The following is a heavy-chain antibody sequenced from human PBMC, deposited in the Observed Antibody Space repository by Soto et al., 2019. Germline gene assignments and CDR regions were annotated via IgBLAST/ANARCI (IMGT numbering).Heavy chain of an antibody. CDR3: VKLKWNDLGGAFDI. D-gene: IGHD1-1*01. Sequence: GGSLRLSCAASGLTFDNYAMGWVRPAPGKGLEWVSVISRSGVTTYYAASVKGRFTISRDSSKNTLYQQMNSLRAEDTAVYYCVKLKWNDLGGAFDIWGQGTMVTVSS. V-gene: IGHV3-23*01. CDR2: ISRSGVTT. J-gene: IGHJ3*02. CDR1: GLTFDNYA.